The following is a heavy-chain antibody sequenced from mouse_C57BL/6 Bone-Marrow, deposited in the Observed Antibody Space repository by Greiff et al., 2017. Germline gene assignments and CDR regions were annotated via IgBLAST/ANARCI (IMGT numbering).Heavy chain of an antibody. V-gene: IGHV1-42*01. CDR2: INPSTGGT. CDR1: GYSITGYY. Sequence: EVQLQQSGPELVKPGASVKISCKASGYSITGYYMNWVKQSPEKSLEWIGEINPSTGGTTYNQKFKAKATLTVDKSSSTAYMQLKSLTSEDSAVYYCARWGITTVVATGDAMDYWGQGTSVTVSS. D-gene: IGHD1-1*01. J-gene: IGHJ4*01. CDR3: ARWGITTVVATGDAMDY.